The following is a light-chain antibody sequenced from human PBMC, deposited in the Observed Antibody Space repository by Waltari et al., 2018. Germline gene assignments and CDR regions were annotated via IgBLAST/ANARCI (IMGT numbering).Light chain of an antibody. J-gene: IGLJ2*01. Sequence: QSALTQPASVSGSPGQSITISCTGTSSHVGGYNYVSWYQQHPGKAPKLMIYDVSNRPSGVSNRSSGSKSGNTASLTISGLQAEDEADYYCSSYTSSSTLGVFGGGTKLTVL. V-gene: IGLV2-14*01. CDR1: SSHVGGYNY. CDR3: SSYTSSSTLGV. CDR2: DVS.